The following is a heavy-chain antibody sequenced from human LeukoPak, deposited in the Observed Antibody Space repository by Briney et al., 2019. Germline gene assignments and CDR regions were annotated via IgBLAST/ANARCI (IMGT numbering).Heavy chain of an antibody. J-gene: IGHJ4*02. CDR2: INHSGST. CDR3: ASPRRGGY. CDR1: GGSISSYY. V-gene: IGHV4-34*01. Sequence: PSETLSLTCTVSGGSISSYYWSWIRQPPGKGLEWIGEINHSGSTNYNPSLKSRVTISVDTSKNQFSLKLSSVTAADTAMYYCASPRRGGYWGQGTLVTVSS. D-gene: IGHD3-3*01.